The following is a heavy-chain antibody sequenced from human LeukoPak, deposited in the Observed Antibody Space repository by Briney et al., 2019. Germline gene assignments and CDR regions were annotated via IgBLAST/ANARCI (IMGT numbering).Heavy chain of an antibody. CDR3: ARDLIAVAGDTDPTLDV. CDR2: IIPILGIA. V-gene: IGHV1-69*04. J-gene: IGHJ6*02. CDR1: GYTFTGYY. D-gene: IGHD6-19*01. Sequence: ASVKVSCKASGYTFTGYYMHWVRQAPGQGLEWMGRIIPILGIANYAQKFQGRVTITADKSTSTAYMELSSLRSEDTAVYYCARDLIAVAGDTDPTLDVWGQGTTVTVSS.